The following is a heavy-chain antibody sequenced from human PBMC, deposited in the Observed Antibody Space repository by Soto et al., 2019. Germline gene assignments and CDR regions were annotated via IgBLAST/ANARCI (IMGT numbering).Heavy chain of an antibody. J-gene: IGHJ4*02. CDR3: AHAGDYDLVSFDH. CDR2: IYWDDDQ. V-gene: IGHV2-5*02. D-gene: IGHD4-17*01. CDR1: GFSLTTTSMG. Sequence: QITLKEAGPPLVRPAKTLTLTCAFSGFSLTTTSMGVAWIRQPPGKALEWLALIYWDDDQRYSPSLKDRLTISKDTSRRRVVLQISNMNPEDTGSYYCAHAGDYDLVSFDHWGEGPLVTVSS.